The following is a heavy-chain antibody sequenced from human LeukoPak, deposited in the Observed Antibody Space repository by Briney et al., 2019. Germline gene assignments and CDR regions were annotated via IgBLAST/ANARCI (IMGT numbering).Heavy chain of an antibody. CDR2: IYPGDSDT. Sequence: RGESLKISCKGSGYSFTSYWIGWVRQMPGKGLEWMGIIYPGDSDTRYSPSFQGQVTISADKSISTAYLQWSSLKASDTAMYYCARWLEDNVDTAMALDYWGQGTLVTVSS. D-gene: IGHD5-18*01. CDR3: ARWLEDNVDTAMALDY. J-gene: IGHJ4*02. CDR1: GYSFTSYW. V-gene: IGHV5-51*01.